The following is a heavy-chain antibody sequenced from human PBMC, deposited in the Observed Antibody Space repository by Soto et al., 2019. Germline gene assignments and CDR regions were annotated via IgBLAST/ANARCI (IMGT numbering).Heavy chain of an antibody. CDR1: GFIFSTYA. D-gene: IGHD4-17*01. CDR3: AQPRGYGGFDAVDX. CDR2: ISNSGGST. J-gene: IGHJ3*02. Sequence: GGSLRLSFAASGFIFSTYAMNWVRQAPGKGLEWVSSISNSGGSTFYSESVRVRFTISRDNSINTLSLQMSSLRTEDTAVYYCAQPRGYGGFDAVDXWGQGTMVTVS. V-gene: IGHV3-23*01.